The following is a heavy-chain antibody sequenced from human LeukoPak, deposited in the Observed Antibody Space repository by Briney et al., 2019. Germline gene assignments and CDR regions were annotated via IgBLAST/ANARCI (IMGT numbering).Heavy chain of an antibody. CDR2: IYDSGST. CDR1: GGSISDYY. Sequence: PSETLSLTCTVSGGSISDYYWTWLRQPPGKGLEWIGYIYDSGSTNYNPSLRSRVTISVDTSKNQVSLKLSSVTAADTAVYHCARGYSSGRIDCWGQGTLVTVSS. J-gene: IGHJ4*02. V-gene: IGHV4-59*01. D-gene: IGHD6-19*01. CDR3: ARGYSSGRIDC.